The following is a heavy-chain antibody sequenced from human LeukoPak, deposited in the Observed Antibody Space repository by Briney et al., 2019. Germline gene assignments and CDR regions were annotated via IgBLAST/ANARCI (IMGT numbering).Heavy chain of an antibody. D-gene: IGHD6-13*01. CDR3: ASGPVKGIAAAGTQPLWIQH. CDR1: GFTFDDYG. Sequence: GGSLRLSCAASGFTFDDYGMSWVRQAPGKGLEWVSGTSGSGGSTYYADSVKGRFTVARDNSQNTLYLQMNSLRAEDTAMYYCASGPVKGIAAAGTQPLWIQHWGQGTLVTVSS. CDR2: TSGSGGST. J-gene: IGHJ1*01. V-gene: IGHV3-23*01.